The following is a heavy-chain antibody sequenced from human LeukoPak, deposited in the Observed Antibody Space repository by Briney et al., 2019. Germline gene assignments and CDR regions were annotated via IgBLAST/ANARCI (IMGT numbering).Heavy chain of an antibody. CDR3: ARDRVARGSYYGSGSYSGKDPFDY. Sequence: EASVKVSCKASGYTFTSYGISWVRQAPGQGLEWMGWISAYNGNTNYAQKLQGRVTMTTDTSTSTAYMELRSLRSDDTAVYYCARDRVARGSYYGSGSYSGKDPFDYWGQGTLVTVSS. D-gene: IGHD3-10*01. CDR2: ISAYNGNT. V-gene: IGHV1-18*01. CDR1: GYTFTSYG. J-gene: IGHJ4*02.